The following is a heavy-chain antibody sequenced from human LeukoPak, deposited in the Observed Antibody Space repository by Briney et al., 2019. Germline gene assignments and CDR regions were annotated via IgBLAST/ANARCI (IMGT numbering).Heavy chain of an antibody. V-gene: IGHV4-39*07. CDR1: GGSISSSSYY. CDR2: IYYSGST. J-gene: IGHJ4*02. CDR3: ARGNVYYSGYLEG. D-gene: IGHD5-12*01. Sequence: SETLSLTCTVSGGSISSSSYYWGWIPQPPGKGLEWIGSIYYSGSTYYNPSLKSRVAISVDTSKNQFSLKLSSVTAADTAVYYCARGNVYYSGYLEGWGQGTLVTVSS.